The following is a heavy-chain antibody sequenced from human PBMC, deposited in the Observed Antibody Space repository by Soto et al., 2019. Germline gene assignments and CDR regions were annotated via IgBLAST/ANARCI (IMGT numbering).Heavy chain of an antibody. V-gene: IGHV3-33*01. CDR1: GFTFSSYG. D-gene: IGHD3-22*01. J-gene: IGHJ4*02. CDR2: IWYDGSNK. CDR3: AREPYDKAPTDY. Sequence: QVQLVESGEGVVRPGRSLRLYCAASGFTFSSYGMHWVRQAPGKGLEWVAVIWYDGSNKYYADSVKGRFTISRDNSKNTLYLQMNSLRAEDTAVYYCAREPYDKAPTDYWGQGTLVTVSS.